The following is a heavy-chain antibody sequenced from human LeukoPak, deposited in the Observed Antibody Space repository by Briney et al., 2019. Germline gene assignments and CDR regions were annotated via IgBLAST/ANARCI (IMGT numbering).Heavy chain of an antibody. J-gene: IGHJ3*02. V-gene: IGHV7-4-1*02. D-gene: IGHD3-22*01. CDR2: INTNTGNP. CDR1: GYTFTSYA. CDR3: ARDRVRPYYYDSSGYYSHVPDAFDI. Sequence: ASVKVSCKASGYTFTSYAMNWVRQAPGQGLEWMGWINTNTGNPTYAQGFTGRFVFSLDTSVSTAYLQISSLKAEDTAVYYCARDRVRPYYYDSSGYYSHVPDAFDIWRQGTMVTVSS.